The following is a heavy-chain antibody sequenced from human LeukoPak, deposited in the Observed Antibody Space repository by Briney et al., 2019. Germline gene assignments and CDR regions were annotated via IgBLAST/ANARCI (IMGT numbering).Heavy chain of an antibody. CDR2: IRYDGRNK. J-gene: IGHJ4*02. CDR3: AKEIWPTVTTPGHTHFDY. V-gene: IGHV3-30*02. Sequence: GRSLRLSCAASGFTFSSYGMHWVRQAPGKGLEWVAFIRYDGRNKYYADSVKGRFTISRDNSKNTLCLQMNSLRAEDTAVYYCAKEIWPTVTTPGHTHFDYWGQGTLVTVSS. CDR1: GFTFSSYG. D-gene: IGHD4-17*01.